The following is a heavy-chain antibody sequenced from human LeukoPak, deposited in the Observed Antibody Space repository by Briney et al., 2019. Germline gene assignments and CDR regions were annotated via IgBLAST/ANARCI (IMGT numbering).Heavy chain of an antibody. J-gene: IGHJ4*02. CDR3: ANQGGPGIVAAGGYFDY. V-gene: IGHV1-69*05. CDR2: IIPILGTA. CDR1: GGTFSSYA. D-gene: IGHD6-13*01. Sequence: GASVKVSCKASGGTFSSYAISWVRQAPGQGLEWMGGIIPILGTANYAQKFQGRVTITTDESMSTAYMELSSLRSEDTAVYYCANQGGPGIVAAGGYFDYWGQGTLVTVSS.